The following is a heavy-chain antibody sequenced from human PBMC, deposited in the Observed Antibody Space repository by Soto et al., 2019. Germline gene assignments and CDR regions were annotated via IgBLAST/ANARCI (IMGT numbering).Heavy chain of an antibody. V-gene: IGHV3-33*06. J-gene: IGHJ4*02. Sequence: GGPLRLSSAVFGFTFRSYGMHRVRQAPGKGLEWVAVIWCAGSNKYYADSVKGRFTISRDNSNNTLYLQMNSLRAEDTAVYYCAKDVKTTVVRAYDYWGQGTQVTVSS. CDR2: IWCAGSNK. CDR3: AKDVKTTVVRAYDY. CDR1: GFTFRSYG. D-gene: IGHD2-15*01.